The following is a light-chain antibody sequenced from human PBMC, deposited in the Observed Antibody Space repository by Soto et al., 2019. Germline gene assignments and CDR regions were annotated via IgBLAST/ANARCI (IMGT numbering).Light chain of an antibody. CDR1: SSNIGAGYD. Sequence: QSVLTQPPSVSGAPGQRVTISCTGSSSNIGAGYDVHWYQQLPGTAPKLLSYVNNNRPSGVPDRFSGSKSGTSASLAITGLQAEDEADYYCQSYDSSLSGVVSGGGTKLTV. J-gene: IGLJ2*01. CDR2: VNN. V-gene: IGLV1-40*01. CDR3: QSYDSSLSGVV.